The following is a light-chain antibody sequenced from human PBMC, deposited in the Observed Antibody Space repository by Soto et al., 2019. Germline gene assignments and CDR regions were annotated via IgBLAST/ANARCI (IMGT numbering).Light chain of an antibody. V-gene: IGKV3-15*01. J-gene: IGKJ1*01. CDR2: GAS. CDR3: QQYNNWPPWT. Sequence: EIVMTQSPATLSVSPGERATLSCRASQGVSSNLAWYQQKPDQAPRLLIYGASTRATGIPARFSGSGSGTECTRTISSLQSEDLAVYYCQQYNNWPPWTFGQVTKVEIK. CDR1: QGVSSN.